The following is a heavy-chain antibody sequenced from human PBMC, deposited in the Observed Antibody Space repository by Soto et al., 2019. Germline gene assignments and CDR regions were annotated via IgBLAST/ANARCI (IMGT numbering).Heavy chain of an antibody. D-gene: IGHD3-3*01. V-gene: IGHV3-74*01. CDR1: GFTFSSYW. CDR3: ATPSDFGTGDAFDI. Sequence: EVQLVESGGGLVQPGGSLRLSCAASGFTFSSYWMHWVRQAPGKGLVWVSRINSDGSSTSYADSVKARFTISRDNAKNTLYRKINSVRAEDTAVYYCATPSDFGTGDAFDIWGQGKMVTVSA. CDR2: INSDGSST. J-gene: IGHJ3*02.